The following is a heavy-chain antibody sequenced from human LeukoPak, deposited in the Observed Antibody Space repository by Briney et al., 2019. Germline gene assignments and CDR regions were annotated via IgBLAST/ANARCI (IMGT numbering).Heavy chain of an antibody. CDR2: INHSGST. CDR1: GGSFSSYY. J-gene: IGHJ5*02. CDR3: ARVDYVS. D-gene: IGHD4-17*01. V-gene: IGHV4-34*01. Sequence: SETLSLTCAVYGGSFSSYYWSWIRQPPGKGLEWIGEINHSGSTNYNPSLKSRVTISVDTSKNQFSLKLSSVTAADTAVYYCARVDYVSWGQGTLVTVSS.